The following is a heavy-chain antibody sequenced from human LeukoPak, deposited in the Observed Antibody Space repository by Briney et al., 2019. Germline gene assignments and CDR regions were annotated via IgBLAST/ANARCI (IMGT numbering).Heavy chain of an antibody. CDR2: ISYDGSNK. J-gene: IGHJ6*02. CDR3: AKHRGMDV. Sequence: PGGSLRLSCAASGFTFSSYGMHWVRQAPGKGLEWVAVISYDGSNKYYADSVKGRFTISRDNSKNTLYLQMNSLRAEDTAVYYCAKHRGMDVWGQGTTVTVSS. CDR1: GFTFSSYG. V-gene: IGHV3-30*18.